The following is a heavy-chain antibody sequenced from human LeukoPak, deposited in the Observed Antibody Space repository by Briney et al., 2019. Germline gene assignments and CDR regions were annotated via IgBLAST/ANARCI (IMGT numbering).Heavy chain of an antibody. D-gene: IGHD5-24*01. J-gene: IGHJ4*02. CDR2: ISGSGGST. V-gene: IGHV3-23*01. CDR1: GFTFSSYA. Sequence: GGSLRLSCAASGFTFSSYAMSWVRQAPGKGLEWVSAISGSGGSTYYADSVKGRFTISRDDAKNLLSLQMISLRAEDTAVYYCARAGPRRDGYTSDYWGQGTLVTVSS. CDR3: ARAGPRRDGYTSDY.